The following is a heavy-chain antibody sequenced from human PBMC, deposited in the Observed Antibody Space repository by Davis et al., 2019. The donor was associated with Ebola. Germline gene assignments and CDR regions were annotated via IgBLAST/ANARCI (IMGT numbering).Heavy chain of an antibody. J-gene: IGHJ4*02. D-gene: IGHD6-19*01. CDR2: IYHSGTT. CDR3: ARSRQWLGAHRD. Sequence: LSLTCAVSGYSINSGYYWGWIRQPPGKGLEWIGNIYHSGTTYYNPSLKSRVTISVDTSKNQFSLKLSSVTAADTAVYYCARSRQWLGAHRDWGQGTLVTVSS. V-gene: IGHV4-38-2*01. CDR1: GYSINSGYY.